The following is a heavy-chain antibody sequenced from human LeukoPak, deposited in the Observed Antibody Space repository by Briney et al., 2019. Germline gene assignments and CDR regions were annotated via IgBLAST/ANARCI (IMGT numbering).Heavy chain of an antibody. J-gene: IGHJ6*03. CDR2: IRYDGSNK. CDR3: AKDHCSSTSCYYYYCYMDV. CDR1: GFTFSSYG. D-gene: IGHD2-2*01. V-gene: IGHV3-30*02. Sequence: GGSLRLSCAASGFTFSSYGMHWVRQAPGKGLEWVAFIRYDGSNKYYADSVKGRFTISRDNSKNTLYLQMNSLRAEDTAVYYCAKDHCSSTSCYYYYCYMDVWGKGTTVTVSS.